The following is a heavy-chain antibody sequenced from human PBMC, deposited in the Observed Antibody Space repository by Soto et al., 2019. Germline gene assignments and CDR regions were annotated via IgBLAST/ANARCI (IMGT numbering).Heavy chain of an antibody. CDR3: AKDIYPQAVASTHDAFDI. CDR2: IYSGGST. D-gene: IGHD6-19*01. CDR1: GFTVSSNY. J-gene: IGHJ3*02. Sequence: GSLRLSCAGSGFTVSSNYISWVRQAPGKGLEWVSVIYSGGSTYYADSVKGRFTISRDNSKNTLYLQMNSLRAEDTAVYYCAKDIYPQAVASTHDAFDIWGQGTMVTVS. V-gene: IGHV3-53*01.